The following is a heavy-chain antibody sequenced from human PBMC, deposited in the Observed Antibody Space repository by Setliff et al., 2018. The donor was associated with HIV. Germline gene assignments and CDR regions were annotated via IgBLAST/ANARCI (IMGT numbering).Heavy chain of an antibody. Sequence: GGSLRLSCAASGFTFSNYWMTWVRQAPGKGLEWVAQINRDGTEKYYVDSVKGRFTISRDNAKNSLYLQMNSLRAEDTALYYCARDSGVATIRRSALDYWGQGTLVTVSS. J-gene: IGHJ4*02. CDR3: ARDSGVATIRRSALDY. D-gene: IGHD5-12*01. CDR1: GFTFSNYW. V-gene: IGHV3-7*03. CDR2: INRDGTEK.